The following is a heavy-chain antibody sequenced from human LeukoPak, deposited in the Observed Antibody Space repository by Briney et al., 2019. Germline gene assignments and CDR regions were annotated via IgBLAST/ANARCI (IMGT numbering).Heavy chain of an antibody. V-gene: IGHV1-46*01. J-gene: IGHJ6*02. D-gene: IGHD3-9*01. CDR2: INPSGSST. Sequence: GASVKLSCKASGYTFTSYYMHCVRQAPGQGIEWMGIINPSGSSTSYAQKFQGRVTMTRDTSTSTVYMELSSLRSEDTAVYYCARGAPFHYDILTGYPPYYYYGMDVWGQGTTVPVSS. CDR3: ARGAPFHYDILTGYPPYYYYGMDV. CDR1: GYTFTSYY.